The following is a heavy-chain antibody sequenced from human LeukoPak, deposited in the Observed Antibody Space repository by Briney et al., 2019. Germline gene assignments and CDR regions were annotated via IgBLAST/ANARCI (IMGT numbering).Heavy chain of an antibody. CDR1: GYTFTGYY. Sequence: ASVKVSCKASGYTFTGYYMHWVRQAPGQGLEWMGWINPNSGGTKYAQKFQGRVTMTRDTSISTAYMELSRLRSDDTAVYYCARRVVVAATPWFDPWGQGTLVTVSS. CDR3: ARRVVVAATPWFDP. D-gene: IGHD2-15*01. V-gene: IGHV1-2*02. J-gene: IGHJ5*02. CDR2: INPNSGGT.